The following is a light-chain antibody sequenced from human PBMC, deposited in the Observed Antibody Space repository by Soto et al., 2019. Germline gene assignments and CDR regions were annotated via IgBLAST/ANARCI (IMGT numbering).Light chain of an antibody. Sequence: EIVLTQSPATLSSFPGDRVTLSCRASQYINTRLAWYQHRPGQAPRRLIYQTSIRAAGIPARFSASGTGTDFTLTISDVQPEDFAVYYCHQRQSWPRTFGKGTKVDI. CDR2: QTS. CDR1: QYINTR. V-gene: IGKV3-11*01. J-gene: IGKJ1*01. CDR3: HQRQSWPRT.